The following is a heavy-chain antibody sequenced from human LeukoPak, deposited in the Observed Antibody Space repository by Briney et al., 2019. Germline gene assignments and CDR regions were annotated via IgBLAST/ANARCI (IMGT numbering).Heavy chain of an antibody. CDR2: IIPILGIA. CDR3: ARVTSNWFDP. Sequence: SAKVSCKASGGTVSSDASSWVRQAPGQGLEWMGRIIPILGIANYAQKFQGRVTITADKSTSTAYMELSSLRSEDTAVYYCARVTSNWFDPWGQGTLVTVSS. J-gene: IGHJ5*02. V-gene: IGHV1-69*04. CDR1: GGTVSSDA.